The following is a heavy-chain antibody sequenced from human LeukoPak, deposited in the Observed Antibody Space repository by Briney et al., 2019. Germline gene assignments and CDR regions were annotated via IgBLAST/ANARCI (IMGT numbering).Heavy chain of an antibody. CDR1: GFTFNDHA. J-gene: IGHJ4*02. CDR2: ISWDGGTT. V-gene: IGHV3-43D*03. D-gene: IGHD6-13*01. CDR3: TKGLRFAAALTPFDY. Sequence: GGSLRLSXAASGFTFNDHAMHWVRQPPGKGLEWISLISWDGGTTYYADSVKGRFTISRDNSKNSVYLQMNSLRPEDTAIYYCTKGLRFAAALTPFDYWGQGTLVTVSS.